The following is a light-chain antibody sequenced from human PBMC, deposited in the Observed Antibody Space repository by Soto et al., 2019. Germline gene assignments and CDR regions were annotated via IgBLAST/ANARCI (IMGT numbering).Light chain of an antibody. CDR2: GAS. J-gene: IGKJ3*01. CDR3: LLFRGSPT. CDR1: QVVVTAY. Sequence: EIVLTQSPGTLSVSPGERATLSCRASQVVVTAYIHWYQHKPGQAPRLLSSGASTRASGIPDRFRGSGVGTDFTLPINQLEPEDCAVYYCLLFRGSPTFGPGSRVHI. V-gene: IGKV3-20*01.